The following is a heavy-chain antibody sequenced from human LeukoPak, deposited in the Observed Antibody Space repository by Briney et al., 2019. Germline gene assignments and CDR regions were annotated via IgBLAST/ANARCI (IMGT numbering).Heavy chain of an antibody. Sequence: ASVKVSCKASGYTFTSYGISWVRQAPGQGLEWMGWISADNGNTNYAEKVQGRVTMTTDTSTTTAYMELRSLRSDDTAVYYCARDGETGTVYYYYMDVWGKGTTVTVS. D-gene: IGHD1-7*01. CDR3: ARDGETGTVYYYYMDV. V-gene: IGHV1-18*01. J-gene: IGHJ6*03. CDR1: GYTFTSYG. CDR2: ISADNGNT.